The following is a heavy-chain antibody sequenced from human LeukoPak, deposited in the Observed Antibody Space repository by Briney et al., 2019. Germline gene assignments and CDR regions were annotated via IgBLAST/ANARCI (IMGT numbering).Heavy chain of an antibody. J-gene: IGHJ4*02. CDR2: IKPDGSDK. CDR3: ARGMIRGVMDDY. D-gene: IGHD3-10*01. V-gene: IGHV3-7*05. CDR1: GFTFSSSW. Sequence: GGSLRLSCAASGFTFSSSWMSWVRQAPGKGLEWVANIKPDGSDKYYLASVKGRFTISRDNAESSLYLQMNSLRAEDTAVYYCARGMIRGVMDDYWGQGTLVTVSS.